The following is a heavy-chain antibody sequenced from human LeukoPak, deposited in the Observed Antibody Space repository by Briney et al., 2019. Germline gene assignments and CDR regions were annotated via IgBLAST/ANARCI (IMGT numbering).Heavy chain of an antibody. CDR3: AREPGYCSGGSCYSDAFDI. V-gene: IGHV4-4*02. Sequence: SGTLSLTCAVSGGSISSSNWWSWVRQPPGKGLEWIGEIYHRGSTNYNPSLKSRVTISVDKSKNQFSLKLSSVTAADTAVYYCAREPGYCSGGSCYSDAFDIWGQGTMVTVSS. CDR2: IYHRGST. J-gene: IGHJ3*02. D-gene: IGHD2-15*01. CDR1: GGSISSSNW.